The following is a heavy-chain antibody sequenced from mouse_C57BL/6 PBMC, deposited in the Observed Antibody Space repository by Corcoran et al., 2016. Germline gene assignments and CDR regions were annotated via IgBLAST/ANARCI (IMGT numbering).Heavy chain of an antibody. CDR2: IDPANGNT. D-gene: IGHD1-1*01. J-gene: IGHJ4*01. Sequence: DVQLQKSVAELVRPGASVKLSCTASGFNIKNTYMPWVKQRPEQGLEWIGRIDPANGNTKYAPKFQCKATLTADTSSNTSYRELSSLTSEDTAIYYCARDYGSSFRLDYWGQGTAVTVSS. CDR3: ARDYGSSFRLDY. CDR1: GFNIKNTY. V-gene: IGHV14-3*01.